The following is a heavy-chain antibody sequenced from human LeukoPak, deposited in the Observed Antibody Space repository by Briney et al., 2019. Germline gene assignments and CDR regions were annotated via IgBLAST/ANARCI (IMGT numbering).Heavy chain of an antibody. V-gene: IGHV4-59*12. D-gene: IGHD3-22*01. CDR1: GGSIGSYY. CDR2: IYYSGST. Sequence: SETLSLTCTVSGGSIGSYYWSWIRQPPGKGLEWIGYIYYSGSTNYNPSLKSRVTISVDTSKNQFSLKLSSVTAADTAVYYCAREEVNRHYYDSSGYYRGWFDPWGQGTLVTVSS. J-gene: IGHJ5*02. CDR3: AREEVNRHYYDSSGYYRGWFDP.